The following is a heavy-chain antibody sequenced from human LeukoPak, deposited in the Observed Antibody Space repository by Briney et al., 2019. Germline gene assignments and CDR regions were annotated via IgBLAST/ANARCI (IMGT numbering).Heavy chain of an antibody. V-gene: IGHV1-69*06. CDR2: IIPIFGTA. D-gene: IGHD3-10*01. CDR1: GYTFTSYG. J-gene: IGHJ4*02. Sequence: ASVKVSCKASGYTFTSYGISWVRQAPGQGLEWMGGIIPIFGTANYAQKFQGRVTITADKSTSTAYMELSSLRSEDTAVYYCARGWFGELLPPFDYWGQGTLVTVSS. CDR3: ARGWFGELLPPFDY.